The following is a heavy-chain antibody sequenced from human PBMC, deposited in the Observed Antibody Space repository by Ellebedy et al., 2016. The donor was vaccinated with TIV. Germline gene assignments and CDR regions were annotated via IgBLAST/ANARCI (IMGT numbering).Heavy chain of an antibody. J-gene: IGHJ6*02. V-gene: IGHV3-7*01. CDR1: GFTFSTYW. Sequence: GGSLRLSCAASGFTFSTYWMYWVRQAPGKGLEWVASIKEDGSNKHYVDSVKGRFTISRDNAKNSLYLQMNSLRAEDTAVYYCTTDLRWLVLNYYYGMDVWGQGTTVTVSS. CDR2: IKEDGSNK. D-gene: IGHD6-19*01. CDR3: TTDLRWLVLNYYYGMDV.